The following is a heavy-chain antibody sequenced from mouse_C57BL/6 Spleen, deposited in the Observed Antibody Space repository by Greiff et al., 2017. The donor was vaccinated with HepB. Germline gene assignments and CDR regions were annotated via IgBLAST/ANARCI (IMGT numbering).Heavy chain of an antibody. D-gene: IGHD1-1*01. J-gene: IGHJ3*01. Sequence: EVQGVESGAELVKPGASVKLSCTASGFNIKDYYMHWVKQRTEQGLEWIGRIDPEDGETKYAPKFQGKATITADTSSNTAYLQLSSLTSEATAVDYCARVGSSGAWFAYWGQGTLVTVSA. V-gene: IGHV14-2*01. CDR2: IDPEDGET. CDR3: ARVGSSGAWFAY. CDR1: GFNIKDYY.